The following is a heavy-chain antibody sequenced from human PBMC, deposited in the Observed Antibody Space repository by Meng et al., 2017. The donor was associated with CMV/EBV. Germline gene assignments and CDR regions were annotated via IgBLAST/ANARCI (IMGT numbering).Heavy chain of an antibody. CDR3: ARDRAAPGWFDP. V-gene: IGHV3-21*01. Sequence: ETLSLTCTVSGGSISSYYWSWIRQPPGKGLEWVSSISSSSSYIYYADSVKGRFTISRDNAKNSLYLQMNSLRAEDTAVYYCARDRAAPGWFDPWGQGTLVTVSS. CDR2: ISSSSSYI. J-gene: IGHJ5*02. D-gene: IGHD6-13*01. CDR1: GGSISSYY.